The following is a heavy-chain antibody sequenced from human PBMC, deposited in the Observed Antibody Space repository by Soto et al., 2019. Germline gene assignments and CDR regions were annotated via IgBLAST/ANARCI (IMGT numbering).Heavy chain of an antibody. V-gene: IGHV4-34*01. J-gene: IGHJ6*02. D-gene: IGHD1-26*01. Sequence: SETLSLTCAVYGGSFSGYYWSWIRQPPGKGLEWIGEINHSGSTNYNPSLKSRVTITVDTSKNQFSLKLSSVTAADTAVYYCARGTGSYYYYGMDVWGQGTTVTVSS. CDR2: INHSGST. CDR3: ARGTGSYYYYGMDV. CDR1: GGSFSGYY.